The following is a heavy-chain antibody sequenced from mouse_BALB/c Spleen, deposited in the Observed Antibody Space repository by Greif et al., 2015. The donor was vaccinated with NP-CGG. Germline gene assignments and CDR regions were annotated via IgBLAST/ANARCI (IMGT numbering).Heavy chain of an antibody. CDR1: GFTFTDYY. CDR2: IRTKANGYTT. Sequence: EVKLMESGGGLVQPGGSLRLSCATSGFTFTDYYMSWVRQPPGKALEWLGFIRTKANGYTTEYSASVKGRFTTSRDNSQGVRYLQMNALRAEDRATCYGAGDGWQAGLPAFAYWGQGTLVTVSA. V-gene: IGHV7-3*02. J-gene: IGHJ3*01. D-gene: IGHD3-1*01. CDR3: AGDGWQAGLPAFAY.